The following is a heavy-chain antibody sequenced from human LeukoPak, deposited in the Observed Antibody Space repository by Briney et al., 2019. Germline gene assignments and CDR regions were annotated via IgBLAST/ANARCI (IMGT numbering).Heavy chain of an antibody. CDR1: GFTFSNYN. CDR3: AKPARYSRYWYFDY. V-gene: IGHV3-48*01. CDR2: ISTSGRAI. J-gene: IGHJ4*02. Sequence: GGSLRLSCAASGFTFSNYNMNWVRQAPGKGLEWVSYISTSGRAIFYADSVKGRFTISRDNSNNALYLQMNSLRGEDTAVYYCAKPARYSRYWYFDYWGQGTLVTVSS. D-gene: IGHD5-12*01.